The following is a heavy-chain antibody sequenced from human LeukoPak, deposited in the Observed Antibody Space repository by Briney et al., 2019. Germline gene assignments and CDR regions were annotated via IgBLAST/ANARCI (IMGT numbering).Heavy chain of an antibody. Sequence: SETLSLTCTVSGGSISSYYWSWIRQPPGKGLEWIGYISYSGSTNYNPSLKSRVTISVDTSKNQFSLKLSSVTAADTAVYYCAKSFSSIWYSLPFDYWGQGTLVTVSS. CDR3: AKSFSSIWYSLPFDY. CDR1: GGSISSYY. J-gene: IGHJ4*02. CDR2: ISYSGST. V-gene: IGHV4-59*03. D-gene: IGHD6-13*01.